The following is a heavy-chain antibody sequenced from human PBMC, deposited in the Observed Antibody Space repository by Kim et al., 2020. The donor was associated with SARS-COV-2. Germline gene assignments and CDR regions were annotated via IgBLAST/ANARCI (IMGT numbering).Heavy chain of an antibody. Sequence: EGSLRLSCAASGFTFSSYGMNWVRQAPGKGLEWVSSISSSSSYMYYADSVKGRFTISRDNAKNSLYLQMNSLRAEDTAVYYCARRAATGASDYWGQGTLVTVSS. CDR3: ARRAATGASDY. V-gene: IGHV3-21*01. CDR2: ISSSSSYM. D-gene: IGHD2-15*01. J-gene: IGHJ4*02. CDR1: GFTFSSYG.